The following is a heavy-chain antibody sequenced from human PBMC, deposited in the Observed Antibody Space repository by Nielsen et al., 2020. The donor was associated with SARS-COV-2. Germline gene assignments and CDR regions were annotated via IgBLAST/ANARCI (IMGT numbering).Heavy chain of an antibody. V-gene: IGHV4-39*02. J-gene: IGHJ4*02. CDR2: IYYSGST. CDR3: AKDSYLVRRVVTDLWY. Sequence: GSLRLSCTVSGGSISSSSYYWGWIRQPPGKGLEWIGSIYYSGSTYYNPSLKSRVTISVDTSKNQFSLKLSSVTAADTAVYYCAKDSYLVRRVVTDLWYWGQGTLVTVSS. D-gene: IGHD3-10*01. CDR1: GGSISSSSYY.